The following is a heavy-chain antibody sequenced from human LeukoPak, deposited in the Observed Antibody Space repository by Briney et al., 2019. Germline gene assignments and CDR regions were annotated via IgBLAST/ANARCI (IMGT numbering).Heavy chain of an antibody. CDR1: GYTSTSYG. Sequence: ASVKVSCKASGYTSTSYGISWVRQAPGQGLEWMGWISAYNGNTNYAQKLQGRVTMTTDTSTSTAYMELRSLRSDDTAVYYCAHSSSSTGSSWARSAFDIWGQGTMVTVSS. J-gene: IGHJ3*02. CDR2: ISAYNGNT. D-gene: IGHD6-6*01. CDR3: AHSSSSTGSSWARSAFDI. V-gene: IGHV1-18*01.